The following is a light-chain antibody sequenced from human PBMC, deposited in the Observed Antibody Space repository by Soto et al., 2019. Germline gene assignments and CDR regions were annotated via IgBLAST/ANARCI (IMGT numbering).Light chain of an antibody. J-gene: IGKJ1*01. Sequence: DIQMTQSPSTLSASVGDRVTITCRASQSISSWLAWYQQKPGKAPKLLIHKASSLESGVPSRFSGSGSGTEFTLTISSLQPDDFATYYCQQYYSFPWTFGQGTKVDIK. CDR1: QSISSW. V-gene: IGKV1-5*03. CDR2: KAS. CDR3: QQYYSFPWT.